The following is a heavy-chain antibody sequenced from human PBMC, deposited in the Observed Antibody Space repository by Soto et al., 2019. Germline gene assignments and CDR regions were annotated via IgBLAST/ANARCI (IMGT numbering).Heavy chain of an antibody. J-gene: IGHJ4*02. CDR2: INEDGAAK. D-gene: IGHD7-27*01. CDR1: GFSFSTYW. CDR3: GRGGHWAADY. Sequence: EVQVVESGGGLVQPGGSLRLSCTASGFSFSTYWLSWLRQAPGKGLEWVARINEDGAAKYYVDPVKGRFTVSRDNTKNSLYLQMNSLTADDTAVYYCGRGGHWAADYWGQGTPVTVSS. V-gene: IGHV3-7*03.